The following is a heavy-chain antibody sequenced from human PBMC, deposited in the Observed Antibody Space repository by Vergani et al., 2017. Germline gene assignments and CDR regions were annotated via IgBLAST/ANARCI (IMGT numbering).Heavy chain of an antibody. Sequence: EVQLVESGGGLVQPGGSLRLSCAASGFTFSDHYMDWVRQAPGKGLEWVGRTRNKANSYTTEYAASVKGRFTISRDDSKNSLYLQMNSLKIEDTAVYYCARSRYCSSTTCRQAFDIWGQGTMVTVS. V-gene: IGHV3-72*01. CDR1: GFTFSDHY. CDR2: TRNKANSYTT. CDR3: ARSRYCSSTTCRQAFDI. D-gene: IGHD2-2*01. J-gene: IGHJ3*02.